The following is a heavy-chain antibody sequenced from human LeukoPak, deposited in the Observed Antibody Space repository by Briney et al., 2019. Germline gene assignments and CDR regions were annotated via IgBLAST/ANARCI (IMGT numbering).Heavy chain of an antibody. CDR1: GFTFSSYA. J-gene: IGHJ3*02. Sequence: GRSLRLSCAASGFTFSSYAMHWVRQAPGKGLEWVAVISYDGSNKYYADSVKGRFTISRDNSKNTLYLQMNSLRAEDTAVYYCARDLGYYYGSGIRGAFDIWGQGTMVTVSS. CDR3: ARDLGYYYGSGIRGAFDI. D-gene: IGHD3-10*01. CDR2: ISYDGSNK. V-gene: IGHV3-30*01.